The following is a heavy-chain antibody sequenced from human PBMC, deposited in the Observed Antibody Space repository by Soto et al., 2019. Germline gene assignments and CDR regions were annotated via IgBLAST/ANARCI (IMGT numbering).Heavy chain of an antibody. J-gene: IGHJ3*02. Sequence: EVQLLESGGGLVQPGGSLRLSCAASGVTCSSYAMSWVRQAPEKRLEWVSAISGSGGTTYYVDSVKGGFTFSRDTSQNTLYPKMNSLTAQDSRVNYCANTTDGWFRALNMWGPGKMVTVSS. D-gene: IGHD6-19*01. CDR2: ISGSGGTT. CDR3: ANTTDGWFRALNM. CDR1: GVTCSSYA. V-gene: IGHV3-23*01.